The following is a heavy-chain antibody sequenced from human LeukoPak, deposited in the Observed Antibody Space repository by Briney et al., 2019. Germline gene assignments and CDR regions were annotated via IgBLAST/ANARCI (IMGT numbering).Heavy chain of an antibody. CDR1: GFTFSSYW. CDR2: IKQDGSEK. Sequence: GGSLRLSCAASGFTFSSYWMSWVRQAPGKGLEWVANIKQDGSEKYYVDSVKGRFTISRDNAKNSLYLQMNSLRAEDTAVYYCAKASGDSSGWYGYYYYYMDVWGKGTTVTVSS. J-gene: IGHJ6*03. CDR3: AKASGDSSGWYGYYYYYMDV. D-gene: IGHD6-19*01. V-gene: IGHV3-7*01.